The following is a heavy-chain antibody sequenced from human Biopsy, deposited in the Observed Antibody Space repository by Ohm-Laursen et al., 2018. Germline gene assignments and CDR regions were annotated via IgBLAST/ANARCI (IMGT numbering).Heavy chain of an antibody. V-gene: IGHV3-11*01. CDR3: ARDWGGDYGGNIDYYYLYGMDV. CDR1: GFTFSDYY. J-gene: IGHJ6*02. D-gene: IGHD4-23*01. Sequence: GSLRLSCSASGFTFSDYYMSWVRQAPGQGLEWLSYISRSGSIIDYADSVKGRFTISRDNAQNTLYLQMNSLRADDTAVYYCARDWGGDYGGNIDYYYLYGMDVWGQGTTVTVSS. CDR2: ISRSGSII.